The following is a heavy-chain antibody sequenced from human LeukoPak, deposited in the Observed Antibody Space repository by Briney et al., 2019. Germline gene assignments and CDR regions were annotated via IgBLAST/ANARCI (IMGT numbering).Heavy chain of an antibody. CDR3: ARDLLGYNYHYMDV. D-gene: IGHD3-22*01. V-gene: IGHV3-74*01. CDR1: GFTFSDYW. Sequence: GGSLRLSCAASGFTFSDYWMHWVRQAPGKGLVGVSRINSDGRITNYADSVKGRFTISRDNAKNTLYLQMNSLRAEDTAVYYCARDLLGYNYHYMDVWGKGTTVTVSS. CDR2: INSDGRIT. J-gene: IGHJ6*03.